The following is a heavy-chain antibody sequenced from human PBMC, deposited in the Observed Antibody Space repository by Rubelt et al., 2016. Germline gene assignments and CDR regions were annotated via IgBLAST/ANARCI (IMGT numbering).Heavy chain of an antibody. CDR3: TRQSRDGTRGYCYGH. D-gene: IGHD3-22*01. J-gene: IGHJ4*02. V-gene: IGHV4-39*01. CDR1: GGSISSGSYS. CDR2: IYYSGRT. Sequence: QLQLQESGPGLVKPSETLSLTCTVSGGSISSGSYSWGWIRQPPGEGLEWIGIIYYSGRTYYNPSLKSRVTISTDPSKTQFSLELSSLPAADTPVNCWTRQSRDGTRGYCYGHWGQGTLVTVSS.